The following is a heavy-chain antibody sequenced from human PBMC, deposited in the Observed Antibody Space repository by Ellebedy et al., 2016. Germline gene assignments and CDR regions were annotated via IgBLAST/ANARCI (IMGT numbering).Heavy chain of an antibody. V-gene: IGHV1-3*01. Sequence: APVKVSCXASGYTFTGYPIHWVRQVPGQRFEWMGWIDGGSGKTKYSEKFQGRVTITRDTSASRVYLDLSSLRPEDTAVYYCARGKGLQLWFIYYFDYWGQGTQVTVSS. D-gene: IGHD3-10*01. CDR2: IDGGSGKT. J-gene: IGHJ4*02. CDR3: ARGKGLQLWFIYYFDY. CDR1: GYTFTGYP.